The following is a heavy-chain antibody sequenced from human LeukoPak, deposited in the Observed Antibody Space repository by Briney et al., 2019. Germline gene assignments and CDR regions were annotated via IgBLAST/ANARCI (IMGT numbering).Heavy chain of an antibody. CDR1: GYSISSGYY. D-gene: IGHD6-13*01. Sequence: PSETLSLTCTVSGYSISSGYYWGWIRQPPGKGLEWIGSIYHSGSTYYNPSLKSRVTISVDTSKNQFSLKLSSVTAADTAVYYCARHPGYSSSSMNYYYGMDVWGQGTTVTVSS. J-gene: IGHJ6*02. CDR3: ARHPGYSSSSMNYYYGMDV. V-gene: IGHV4-38-2*02. CDR2: IYHSGST.